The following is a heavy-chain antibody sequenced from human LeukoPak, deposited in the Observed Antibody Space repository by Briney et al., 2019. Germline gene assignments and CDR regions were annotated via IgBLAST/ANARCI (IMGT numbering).Heavy chain of an antibody. D-gene: IGHD6-13*01. CDR3: ARHGGAAAGFDY. V-gene: IGHV3-21*01. J-gene: IGHJ4*02. Sequence: GGSLRLSCAASGFTFSSYSMNWVRQAPGKGLEWVSSISSSSSYIYYADSVKGRFTVSRDNAKNSLYLQMNSLRAEDTAVYYCARHGGAAAGFDYWGQGTLVTVSS. CDR2: ISSSSSYI. CDR1: GFTFSSYS.